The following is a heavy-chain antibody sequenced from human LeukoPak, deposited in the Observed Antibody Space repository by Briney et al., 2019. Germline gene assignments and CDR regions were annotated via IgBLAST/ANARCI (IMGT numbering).Heavy chain of an antibody. CDR1: GFTFSSYW. CDR2: INSDGSST. CDR3: ARDMYYDILTGYFTYAFDI. D-gene: IGHD3-9*01. Sequence: GGSLRLSCAASGFTFSSYWMHWVRQAPGKGLVWVSRINSDGSSTSYADSVKGRFTISRDKAKNTLYLQMNSLRAEDTAVYYCARDMYYDILTGYFTYAFDIWGQGTMVTVSS. J-gene: IGHJ3*02. V-gene: IGHV3-74*01.